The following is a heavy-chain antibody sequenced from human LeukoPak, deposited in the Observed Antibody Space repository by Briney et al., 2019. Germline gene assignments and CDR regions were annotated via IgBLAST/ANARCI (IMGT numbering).Heavy chain of an antibody. CDR2: INPSGGST. J-gene: IGHJ4*02. Sequence: ASMKVSCKASGYTFTSYYMHWVRQAPGQGLEWMGLINPSGGSTSYAQKFQGRVTMTRDTSTSTVYMELSSLRSEDTAVYYCARAAGGLDIVVVPAAMSPPQKFDYWGQGTLVTVSS. CDR1: GYTFTSYY. D-gene: IGHD2-2*01. CDR3: ARAAGGLDIVVVPAAMSPPQKFDY. V-gene: IGHV1-46*01.